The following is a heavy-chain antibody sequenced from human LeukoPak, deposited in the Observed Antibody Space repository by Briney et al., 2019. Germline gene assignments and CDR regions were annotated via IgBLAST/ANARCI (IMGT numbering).Heavy chain of an antibody. CDR2: IYPGDSDT. CDR3: AREWIQLWSKDRYYYYGMDV. V-gene: IGHV5-51*01. CDR1: GYTFTSYN. Sequence: KVSCKASGYTFTSYNMHWVRQMPGKGLEWMGIIYPGDSDTRYSPSFQGQVTISADKSISTAYLQWSSLKASDTAMYYCAREWIQLWSKDRYYYYGMDVWGQGTTVTVSS. D-gene: IGHD5-18*01. J-gene: IGHJ6*02.